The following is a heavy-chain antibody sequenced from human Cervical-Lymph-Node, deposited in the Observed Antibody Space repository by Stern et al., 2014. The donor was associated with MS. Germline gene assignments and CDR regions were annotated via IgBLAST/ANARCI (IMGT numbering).Heavy chain of an antibody. CDR3: ARGTGDNWFGP. D-gene: IGHD3/OR15-3a*01. J-gene: IGHJ5*02. CDR1: GG. CDR2: VIPFVVTS. V-gene: IGHV1-69*06. Sequence: QVQLVQSGAEVKKPGSSVKVSCKSSGGISWVRQTPGQGLECVGGVIPFVVTSYYAQKFQGRVTITVDTSANTTYLHLSRLTSADTAVYYCARGTGDNWFGPWGQGTLVTVSS.